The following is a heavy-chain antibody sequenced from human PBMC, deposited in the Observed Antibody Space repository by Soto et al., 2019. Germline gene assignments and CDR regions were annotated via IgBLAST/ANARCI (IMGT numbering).Heavy chain of an antibody. CDR1: GFSFSSYS. D-gene: IGHD2-15*01. CDR2: ISSSSSYI. J-gene: IGHJ6*04. Sequence: GGSLRLSCAAAGFSFSSYSMNWVRQAQGKGLEWDSSISSSSSYIYYADSVKGRFTISRDTSENTLHLQMDSLRAEDTAVYYCARDYVLCDGGRCYGVPLAVWGKGTTVTVSS. CDR3: ARDYVLCDGGRCYGVPLAV. V-gene: IGHV3-21*01.